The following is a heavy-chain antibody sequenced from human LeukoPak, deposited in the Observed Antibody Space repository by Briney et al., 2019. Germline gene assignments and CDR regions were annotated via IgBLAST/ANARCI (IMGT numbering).Heavy chain of an antibody. Sequence: GRSLRLSCAASGFTFSSYAMSWVRQAPRKGLEWVSAISGSGGSTYYADSVTGRFTISRDNSKNTLYLQMNSVRAEDTAVYYCAPDAVQQLILDYWGQGTLVTVSS. CDR1: GFTFSSYA. J-gene: IGHJ4*02. D-gene: IGHD6-13*01. CDR3: APDAVQQLILDY. V-gene: IGHV3-23*01. CDR2: ISGSGGST.